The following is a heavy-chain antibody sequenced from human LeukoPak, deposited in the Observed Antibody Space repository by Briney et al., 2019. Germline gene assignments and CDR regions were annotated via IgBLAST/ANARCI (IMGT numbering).Heavy chain of an antibody. CDR1: DGSITNYD. Sequence: SETLSLTCTVSDGSITNYDWSWIHQPPGKGLEWIGEINHSGSTNYNPSLKSRVTISVDTSKNQFSLKLSSVTAADTAVYYCAGTPQAFDIWGQGTMVTVSS. D-gene: IGHD2-15*01. CDR3: AGTPQAFDI. CDR2: INHSGST. V-gene: IGHV4-34*01. J-gene: IGHJ3*02.